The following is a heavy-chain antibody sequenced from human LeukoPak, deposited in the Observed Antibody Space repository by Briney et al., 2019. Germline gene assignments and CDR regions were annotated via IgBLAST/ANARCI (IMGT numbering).Heavy chain of an antibody. J-gene: IGHJ5*02. CDR3: ARQRTRYDRSGGWFDP. V-gene: IGHV4-59*08. Sequence: PSETLSLTCIVSGDSINNYSWSWIRQPPGKGLEWIGYIYYSGNTNYNPSPKSRITISVDTSKNQFSLNLSSVTAADTAAYYCARQRTRYDRSGGWFDPWGPGTLVTVSS. D-gene: IGHD3-22*01. CDR1: GDSINNYS. CDR2: IYYSGNT.